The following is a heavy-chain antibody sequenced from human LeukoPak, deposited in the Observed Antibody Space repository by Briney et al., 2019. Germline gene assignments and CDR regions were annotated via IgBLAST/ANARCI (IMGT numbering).Heavy chain of an antibody. D-gene: IGHD2-2*02. CDR1: GFTFSSYA. CDR2: ISGSGGST. CDR3: TRDFSIRESYTLGY. V-gene: IGHV3-23*01. J-gene: IGHJ4*02. Sequence: GGSLRLSCAASGFTFSSYAMSWVRQAPGKGLEWVSAISGSGGSTYYADSVKGRFTISRDNSKNTLYLQMNSLRAEDTAVYYCTRDFSIRESYTLGYWGQGTLVTVSS.